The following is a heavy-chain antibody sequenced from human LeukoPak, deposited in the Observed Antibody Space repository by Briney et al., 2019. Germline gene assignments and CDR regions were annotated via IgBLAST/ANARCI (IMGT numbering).Heavy chain of an antibody. CDR2: INSDGSST. Sequence: GGSLRLSCAASGFTFSNSWMHWVRQAPGKGLVWVSRINSDGSSTSYADSVKGRFTISRDNAKNTLYLQMNSLRAEDTAVYYCARDREAYYYYYMDVWGKGTTVTISS. V-gene: IGHV3-74*01. CDR1: GFTFSNSW. D-gene: IGHD3-10*01. J-gene: IGHJ6*03. CDR3: ARDREAYYYYYMDV.